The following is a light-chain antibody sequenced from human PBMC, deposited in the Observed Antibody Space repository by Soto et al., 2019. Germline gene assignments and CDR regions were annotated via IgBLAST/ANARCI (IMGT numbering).Light chain of an antibody. CDR1: QDISSY. V-gene: IGKV1-33*01. J-gene: IGKJ3*01. CDR2: DAS. Sequence: DIQMTQSPSSLSASVRDRVTITCQASQDISSYLNWYQQTPGKAPKLLICDASNLEPGVPSRFSGSGSGTDFTFNISSLQPEDIATFYCQQYDNLPFTVGPGTKVDIK. CDR3: QQYDNLPFT.